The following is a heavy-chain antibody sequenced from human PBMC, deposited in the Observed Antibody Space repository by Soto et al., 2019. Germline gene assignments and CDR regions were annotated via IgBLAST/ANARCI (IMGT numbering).Heavy chain of an antibody. Sequence: PGESLKISCKGSGYTFSDYWIGWVRQMPGKGLEWMGIMYPGDSDTRYSPSFQGQVTISADKSISTAYLQWSSLKASDTAIYYCARTPTRSDFHVVLHFFDLWGQGTQVTVSS. V-gene: IGHV5-51*01. CDR3: ARTPTRSDFHVVLHFFDL. CDR1: GYTFSDYW. D-gene: IGHD3-3*02. CDR2: MYPGDSDT. J-gene: IGHJ4*02.